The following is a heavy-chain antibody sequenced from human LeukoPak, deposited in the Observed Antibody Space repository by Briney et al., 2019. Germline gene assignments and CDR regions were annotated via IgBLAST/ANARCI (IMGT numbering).Heavy chain of an antibody. CDR2: IRSNGGST. J-gene: IGHJ2*01. CDR1: GFPFSSYA. D-gene: IGHD4-17*01. Sequence: PGGSLRLSCAASGFPFSSYAMHWVRQAPGKGLEYVSAIRSNGGSTYYANSVKGRFTISRDNSKNTLYLQMGSLRAEDMAVYYCARDCDWRYGDYCWYFDLWGRGTLVTVSS. V-gene: IGHV3-64*01. CDR3: ARDCDWRYGDYCWYFDL.